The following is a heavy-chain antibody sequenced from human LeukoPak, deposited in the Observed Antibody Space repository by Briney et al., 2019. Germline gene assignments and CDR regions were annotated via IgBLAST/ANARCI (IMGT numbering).Heavy chain of an antibody. Sequence: GGSLRLSCAASGFTFSSYSMNWVRQAPGKGLEGVSSISSSSSYIYYADSVKGRFTISRDNAKNSLYLQMNGLRAEDTAVYYCARDTPDDTAMAVHFDFWGQGTLVTVSS. V-gene: IGHV3-21*01. J-gene: IGHJ4*02. CDR3: ARDTPDDTAMAVHFDF. CDR1: GFTFSSYS. CDR2: ISSSSSYI. D-gene: IGHD5-18*01.